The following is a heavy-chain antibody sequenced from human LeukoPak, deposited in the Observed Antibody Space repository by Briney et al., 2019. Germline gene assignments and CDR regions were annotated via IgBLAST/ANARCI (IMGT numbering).Heavy chain of an antibody. CDR1: GGTFSSYA. J-gene: IGHJ6*03. Sequence: SVKVSCKASGGTFSSYAISWVRQAPGQGLEWMGGIIPIFGTANYAQKFQGRVTLTTDESTSTAYMELSSLRSVDTAVYYCARSLTELAAAGKDYYYFYYRDVGEKGTGVTVFS. CDR3: ARSLTELAAAGKDYYYFYYRDV. V-gene: IGHV1-69*05. D-gene: IGHD6-13*01. CDR2: IIPIFGTA.